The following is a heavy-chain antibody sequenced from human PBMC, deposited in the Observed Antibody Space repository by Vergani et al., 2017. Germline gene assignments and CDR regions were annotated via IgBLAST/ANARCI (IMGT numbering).Heavy chain of an antibody. CDR1: GYTFTSYG. J-gene: IGHJ4*02. Sequence: QVQLVQSGAEVKKPGASVKVSCKASGYTFTSYGISWVRQAPGQGLEWMGWISAYNGNTNYAQKLQGRVTRTTDTSTSPAYMELRSLRSDDTAVYYCARDQSPVVVRGAPDYWGQGTLVTVSS. V-gene: IGHV1-18*01. CDR3: ARDQSPVVVRGAPDY. D-gene: IGHD3-10*01. CDR2: ISAYNGNT.